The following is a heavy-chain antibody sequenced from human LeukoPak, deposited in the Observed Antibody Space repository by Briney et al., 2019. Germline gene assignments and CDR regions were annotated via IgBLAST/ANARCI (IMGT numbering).Heavy chain of an antibody. CDR3: ARDIDSSGLDAFDI. V-gene: IGHV3-48*03. CDR1: GSTFSSYE. J-gene: IGHJ3*02. D-gene: IGHD3-22*01. CDR2: ITSSGSTV. Sequence: PGGSLRLSCAASGSTFSSYEMNWVRQAPGKGLEWVSYITSSGSTVYYADSVKGRFTISRDNARKSLYLQMNRLRAEDTAVYYCARDIDSSGLDAFDIWGQGTMVTVSS.